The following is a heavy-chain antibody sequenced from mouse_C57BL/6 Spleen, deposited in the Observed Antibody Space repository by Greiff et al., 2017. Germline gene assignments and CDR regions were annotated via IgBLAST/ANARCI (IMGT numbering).Heavy chain of an antibody. V-gene: IGHV5-17*01. CDR2: ISSGSSTI. CDR1: GFTFSDYG. CDR3: ARRTVGTLDY. Sequence: EVNLVESGGGLVKPGGSLKLSCAASGFTFSDYGMHWVRQAPEKGLEWVAYISSGSSTIYYADTVKGRFTISRDNAKNTLFLQMTSLRSEDTAMXYCARRTVGTLDYWGQGTTLTVSS. D-gene: IGHD1-1*01. J-gene: IGHJ2*01.